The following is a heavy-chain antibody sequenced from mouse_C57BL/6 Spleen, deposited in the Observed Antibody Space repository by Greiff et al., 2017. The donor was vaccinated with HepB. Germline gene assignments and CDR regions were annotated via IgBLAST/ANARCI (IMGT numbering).Heavy chain of an antibody. CDR2: TNPTNGRT. D-gene: IGHD1-1*01. CDR3: ARSKKIVATYFDY. CDR1: GYTFTSYW. V-gene: IGHV1S81*02. J-gene: IGHJ2*01. Sequence: VQLQQSGAELVKAGASVKMSCKASGYTFTSYWMHWVKQRLGQGLEGFAETNPTNGRTYYNEKFKSKATLTVDKSSSTAYMLLSGPTFEDSAVYYRARSKKIVATYFDYWGQGTTLTVSS.